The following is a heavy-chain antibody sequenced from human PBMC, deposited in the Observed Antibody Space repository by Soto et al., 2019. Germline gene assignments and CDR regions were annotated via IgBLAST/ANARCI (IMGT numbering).Heavy chain of an antibody. Sequence: QVQLVQSGAEVKKPGASVKVSCKASGYTFTSYYMHWVRQAPGQGLEWMGIINPSGGSTSYAQKFQGRVTMTMDTSTSTVYMELSILRSEDTAVYYCARNSYDFWSGWGYWGQGTLVTVSS. CDR1: GYTFTSYY. CDR3: ARNSYDFWSGWGY. V-gene: IGHV1-46*01. D-gene: IGHD3-3*01. J-gene: IGHJ4*02. CDR2: INPSGGST.